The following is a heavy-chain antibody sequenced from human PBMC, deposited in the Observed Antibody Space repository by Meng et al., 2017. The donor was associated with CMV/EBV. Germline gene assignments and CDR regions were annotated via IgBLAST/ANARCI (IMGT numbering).Heavy chain of an antibody. CDR3: AKRFSLQSLGSSWYVRDY. Sequence: GGSLRLSCAASGFTFSSYWIHWVRQAPGKGLVWVSRINSDGSSTSYADSVKGRFTISRDNAKNTLYLQMNSLRAEDTAVYYCAKRFSLQSLGSSWYVRDYWGQGTLVTVSS. CDR2: INSDGSST. J-gene: IGHJ4*02. CDR1: GFTFSSYW. D-gene: IGHD6-13*01. V-gene: IGHV3-74*01.